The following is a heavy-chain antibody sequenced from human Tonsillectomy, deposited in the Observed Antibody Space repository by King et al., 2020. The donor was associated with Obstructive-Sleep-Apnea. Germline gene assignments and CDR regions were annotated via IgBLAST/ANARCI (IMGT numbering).Heavy chain of an antibody. CDR3: ARNYGSENYVVYYFDY. V-gene: IGHV2-70*11. J-gene: IGHJ4*02. D-gene: IGHD3-10*01. CDR2: IDWDDDK. Sequence: TLKESGPALVKPTQTLTLTCTFSGFSLSARGMCVSWIRQPPGKALEWLARIDWDDDKYYSTSLKTRLTISKDTSKNQVVLTMTNMDPVDTATYYCARNYGSENYVVYYFDYWGQGTLVTVSS. CDR1: GFSLSARGMC.